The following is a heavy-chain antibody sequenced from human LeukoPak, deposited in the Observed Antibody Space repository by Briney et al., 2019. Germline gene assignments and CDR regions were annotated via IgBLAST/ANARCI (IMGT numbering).Heavy chain of an antibody. V-gene: IGHV1-18*01. Sequence: ASVKVSCKASGYTFTSYGISWVRQAPGQGLEWMGWISAYNGNTNYAQKLQGRVTMTTDTSTSTAYMELRSLRSDDTAVYYCARDSPGGFVVVPALKTSIDVWGQGTTVTVPS. D-gene: IGHD2-2*01. CDR3: ARDSPGGFVVVPALKTSIDV. J-gene: IGHJ6*02. CDR1: GYTFTSYG. CDR2: ISAYNGNT.